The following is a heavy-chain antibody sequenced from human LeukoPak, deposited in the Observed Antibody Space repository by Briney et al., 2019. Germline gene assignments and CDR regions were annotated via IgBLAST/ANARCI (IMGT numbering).Heavy chain of an antibody. CDR2: IWFDGKTT. Sequence: GGSLRLSCAASGFTFSTHAMHWVRQAPAKGLEWVAMIWFDGKTTYYVNSVKGRFTISRDNSKNTVDLRMDSLRAEDTAVYYCTRGPPSSGWSLDYWGQGILVTVSS. V-gene: IGHV3-33*01. CDR3: TRGPPSSGWSLDY. J-gene: IGHJ4*02. D-gene: IGHD6-19*01. CDR1: GFTFSTHA.